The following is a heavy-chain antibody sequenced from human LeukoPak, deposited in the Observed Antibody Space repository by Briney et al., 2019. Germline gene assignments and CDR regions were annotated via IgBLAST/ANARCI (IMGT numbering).Heavy chain of an antibody. D-gene: IGHD4-11*01. CDR1: GFTFSNYA. Sequence: GGSLRLSCVASGFTFSNYAMTWVRQAPGKGLEWISTITATAGSTYYADSLKGRFTISRDNSKNTLYLQMDSLGAEDTAVYYCAKEPDYSTSSALDSWGQGTLVTVSS. J-gene: IGHJ5*01. CDR3: AKEPDYSTSSALDS. CDR2: ITATAGST. V-gene: IGHV3-23*01.